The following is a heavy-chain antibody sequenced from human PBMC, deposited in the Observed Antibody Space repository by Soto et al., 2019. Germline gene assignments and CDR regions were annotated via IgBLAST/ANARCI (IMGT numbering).Heavy chain of an antibody. Sequence: GESLKISCKGSGYSFTSYWIGWVRQMPVKGLEWMGMIYPGDSDTRYSPSFQGQVTISADKSISTAYLQWSSLKASDTAMYYCARHPSNYRSGGSCYLFWAFDIWGQGTMVTVSS. CDR3: ARHPSNYRSGGSCYLFWAFDI. CDR2: IYPGDSDT. J-gene: IGHJ3*02. CDR1: GYSFTSYW. V-gene: IGHV5-51*01. D-gene: IGHD2-15*01.